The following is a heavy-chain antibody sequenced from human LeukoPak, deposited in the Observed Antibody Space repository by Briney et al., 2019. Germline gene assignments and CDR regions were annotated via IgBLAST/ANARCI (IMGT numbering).Heavy chain of an antibody. CDR3: ARDEGYSYGSCDY. CDR1: GFTFSDYY. J-gene: IGHJ4*02. D-gene: IGHD5-18*01. CDR2: ISSSSSYT. V-gene: IGHV3-11*06. Sequence: GSLRLSCAASGFTFSDYYTSWIRQAPGKGLEWVSYISSSSSYTNYADSVKGRFSISRDNAKNSLYLQMNSLRAEDTAVYYCARDEGYSYGSCDYWGQGTLVTVSS.